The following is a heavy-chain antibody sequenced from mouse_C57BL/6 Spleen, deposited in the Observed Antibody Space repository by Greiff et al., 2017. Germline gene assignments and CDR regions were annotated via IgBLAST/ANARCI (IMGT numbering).Heavy chain of an antibody. CDR2: INYDGSST. V-gene: IGHV5-16*01. CDR3: ARDSAVVYFDY. CDR1: GFTFSDYY. J-gene: IGHJ2*01. Sequence: EVMLVESEGGLVQPGSSMKLSCTASGFTFSDYYMAWVRQVPEKGLEWVANINYDGSSTYYLDSLKSRFIISRDNAKNILYLQMSSLKSEDTATYYCARDSAVVYFDYWGQGTTLTVSS.